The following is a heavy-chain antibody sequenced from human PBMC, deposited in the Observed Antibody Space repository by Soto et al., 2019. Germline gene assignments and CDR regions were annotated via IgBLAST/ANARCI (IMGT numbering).Heavy chain of an antibody. CDR1: GGTFSSYA. Sequence: APVKVSCKASGGTFSSYAISWVRQAPGQGLEWMGGIIPIFGTANYAQKFQGRVTITADESTSTAYMELSSLRSEDTAVYYCARRGRTFGGVIVMPDYYYGMDVWGQGTTVTVSS. J-gene: IGHJ6*02. V-gene: IGHV1-69*13. D-gene: IGHD3-16*02. CDR2: IIPIFGTA. CDR3: ARRGRTFGGVIVMPDYYYGMDV.